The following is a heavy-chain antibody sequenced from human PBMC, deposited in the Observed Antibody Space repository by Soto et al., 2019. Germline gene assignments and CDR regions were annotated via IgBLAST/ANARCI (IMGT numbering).Heavy chain of an antibody. CDR3: AKDRERDAWYEDY. D-gene: IGHD6-13*01. CDR2: ISGSDGST. Sequence: GGSLRLSCAASGFSFSIYAMSWVRQAPGKGLEWVSVISGSDGSTYYADSVKGRFTISRDNSKNTLYLQMNSLRVEDTAVYYCAKDRERDAWYEDYWGQGTLVTVSS. V-gene: IGHV3-23*01. CDR1: GFSFSIYA. J-gene: IGHJ4*02.